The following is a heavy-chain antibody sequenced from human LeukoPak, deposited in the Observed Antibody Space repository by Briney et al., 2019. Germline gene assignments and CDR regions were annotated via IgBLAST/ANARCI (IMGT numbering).Heavy chain of an antibody. CDR2: INTDGTVT. Sequence: GGSLRLSCAASGFTFSKYWMLWVRQAPGKGLESVSRINTDGTVTTYADSVKGRFTVYRDNADNTMFLQMNSVRDEDTAVYYCATKQWLAPPPDSWGQGTPVTVSS. D-gene: IGHD6-19*01. V-gene: IGHV3-74*01. J-gene: IGHJ4*02. CDR3: ATKQWLAPPPDS. CDR1: GFTFSKYW.